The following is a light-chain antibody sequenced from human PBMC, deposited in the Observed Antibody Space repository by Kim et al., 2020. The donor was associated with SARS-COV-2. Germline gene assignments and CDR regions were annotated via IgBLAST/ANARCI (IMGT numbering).Light chain of an antibody. CDR3: CSSSNTLDYV. CDR1: SGDIGNSNS. J-gene: IGLJ1*01. V-gene: IGLV2-14*03. Sequence: GQSITISCTGTSGDIGNSNSVSWYQQHSGEAPRLIIYDVRDRPSGVSARFSGSKSANMASLTISGLRSEDEADYYCCSSSNTLDYVFGSGTKFTVL. CDR2: DVR.